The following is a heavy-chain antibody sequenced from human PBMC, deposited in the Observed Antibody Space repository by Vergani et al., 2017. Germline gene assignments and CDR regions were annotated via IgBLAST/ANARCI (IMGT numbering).Heavy chain of an antibody. Sequence: VQLLESGGGLVQPGGSPKLSCAASGFTFSGYGMHWVRQAPGKGLEWVAVISYDGSNKYYADSLKGRFTISRDNSKNTLYLQMNSLRAEDTAVYYCAKTQQLVQDYWGQGTLVTVSS. V-gene: IGHV3-30*18. CDR1: GFTFSGYG. J-gene: IGHJ4*02. CDR3: AKTQQLVQDY. D-gene: IGHD6-13*01. CDR2: ISYDGSNK.